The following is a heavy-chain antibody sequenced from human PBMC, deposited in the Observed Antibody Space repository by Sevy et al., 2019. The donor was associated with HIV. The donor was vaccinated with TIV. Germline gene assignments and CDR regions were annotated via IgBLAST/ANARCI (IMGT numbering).Heavy chain of an antibody. D-gene: IGHD2-21*02. Sequence: GGSLRLSCAASGFTFSSYCMHWVRQAPGKGLEWVAVIWYDGSNKYYADSVKGRFTISRDNSKNTLYLQMNSRRAEDTAVYYCARGGGVVVTAMEGWFDPWGQGTLVTVSS. CDR3: ARGGGVVVTAMEGWFDP. CDR2: IWYDGSNK. V-gene: IGHV3-33*01. CDR1: GFTFSSYC. J-gene: IGHJ5*02.